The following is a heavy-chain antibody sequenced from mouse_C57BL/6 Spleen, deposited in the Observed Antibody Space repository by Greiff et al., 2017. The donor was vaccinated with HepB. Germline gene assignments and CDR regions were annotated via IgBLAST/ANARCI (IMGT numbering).Heavy chain of an antibody. CDR3: ARGGDSYGSSSFDY. CDR2: ISYSGST. D-gene: IGHD1-1*01. J-gene: IGHJ2*01. CDR1: GYSITSGYD. V-gene: IGHV3-1*01. Sequence: EVKLMESGPGMVKPSQSLSLTCTVTGYSITSGYDWHWIRHFPGNKLEWMGYISYSGSTNYNPSLKSRISITHDTSKNHFFLKLNSVTTEDTATYYCARGGDSYGSSSFDYWGQGTTLTVSS.